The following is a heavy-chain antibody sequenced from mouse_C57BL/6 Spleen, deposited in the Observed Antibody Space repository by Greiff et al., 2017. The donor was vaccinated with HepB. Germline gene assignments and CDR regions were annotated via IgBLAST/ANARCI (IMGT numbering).Heavy chain of an antibody. V-gene: IGHV1-26*01. CDR1: GYTFTDYY. Sequence: EVQLQQSGPELVKPGASVKISCKASGYTFTDYYMNWVKQSHGKSLEWIGDINPNNGGTSYNQKFKGKATLTVDTSSSTAYMEHRSLTSEDSAVYYCEREGYYGNYGFAYWGQGTLVTVSA. D-gene: IGHD2-1*01. CDR2: INPNNGGT. CDR3: EREGYYGNYGFAY. J-gene: IGHJ3*01.